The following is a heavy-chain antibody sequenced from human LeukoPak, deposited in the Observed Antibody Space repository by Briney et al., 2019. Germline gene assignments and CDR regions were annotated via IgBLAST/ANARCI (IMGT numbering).Heavy chain of an antibody. J-gene: IGHJ4*01. Sequence: GGSLRLSCTASGFPFSDYTMHWLRQAPGKGLEWVAVISYDATQKYYVDSVQVQFTISKDNSRTTLYLQMNRLRPQDTAFYFCARAPSAAWHNFDYWGQGTL. CDR1: GFPFSDYT. D-gene: IGHD1-26*01. CDR3: ARAPSAAWHNFDY. V-gene: IGHV3-30*04. CDR2: ISYDATQK.